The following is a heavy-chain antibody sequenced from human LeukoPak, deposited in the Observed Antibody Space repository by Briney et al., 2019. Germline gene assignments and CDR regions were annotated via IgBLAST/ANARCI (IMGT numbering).Heavy chain of an antibody. V-gene: IGHV3-9*03. CDR1: GFTFSSYG. CDR2: ISWNSDSI. Sequence: PGGSLRLSCVASGFTFSSYGMSWVRQAPGKGLEWVSGISWNSDSIDYANSVKGRFTISRDNAKNSLYLQMNSLRTEDMALYYCAKGGGGRLIYYYYMDVWGKGTTGTVSS. CDR3: AKGGGGRLIYYYYMDV. D-gene: IGHD3-16*01. J-gene: IGHJ6*03.